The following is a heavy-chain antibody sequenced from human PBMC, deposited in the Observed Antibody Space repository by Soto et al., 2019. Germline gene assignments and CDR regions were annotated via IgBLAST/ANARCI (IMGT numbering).Heavy chain of an antibody. CDR3: ARDAIAAVVDGVYYYGMDV. J-gene: IGHJ6*02. Sequence: QVQLVQSGAEVKKPGASVKVSCKASGYTFTSYDISWVRHAPGQGLEWMGCISTSNGNTKYAQKLPGRVIMTTDTSTSTAYMELRSLKSDDTAVYYCARDAIAAVVDGVYYYGMDVWGQGTTVTVSS. V-gene: IGHV1-18*01. CDR2: ISTSNGNT. CDR1: GYTFTSYD. D-gene: IGHD3-22*01.